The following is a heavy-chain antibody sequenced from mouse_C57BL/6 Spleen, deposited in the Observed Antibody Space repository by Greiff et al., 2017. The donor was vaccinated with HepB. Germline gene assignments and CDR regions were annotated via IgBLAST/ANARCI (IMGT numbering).Heavy chain of an antibody. J-gene: IGHJ1*03. CDR3: VRESIYYGNWYFDV. CDR1: GFTFNTYA. Sequence: EVMLVESGGGLVQPKGSLKLSCAASGFTFNTYAMHWVRQAPGKGLEWVARIRSKSSNYATYYADSVKDRFTISRDDSQSMLYLQMNNLKTEDTAMYYCVRESIYYGNWYFDVWGTGTTVTVSS. CDR2: IRSKSSNYAT. D-gene: IGHD2-1*01. V-gene: IGHV10-3*01.